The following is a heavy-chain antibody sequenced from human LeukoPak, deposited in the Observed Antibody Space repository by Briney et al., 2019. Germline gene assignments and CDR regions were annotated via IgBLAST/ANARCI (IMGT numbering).Heavy chain of an antibody. Sequence: GGSLRLSCAASGFTFGSYSMNWVRQAPGKRLEWVSYISSSSTTINYAESVKGRFTISRDNAKDSMYLQMNSLRAEDTAVYYCVRDLDSIAFFWGQGTLVTVSS. D-gene: IGHD2/OR15-2a*01. CDR2: ISSSSTTI. CDR3: VRDLDSIAFF. V-gene: IGHV3-48*01. J-gene: IGHJ4*02. CDR1: GFTFGSYS.